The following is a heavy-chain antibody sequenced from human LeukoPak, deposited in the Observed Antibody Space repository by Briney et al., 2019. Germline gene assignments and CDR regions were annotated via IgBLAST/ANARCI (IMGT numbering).Heavy chain of an antibody. J-gene: IGHJ4*02. D-gene: IGHD3-22*01. CDR1: GFTFSSYA. Sequence: PGGSLRLSCAASGFTFSSYAMSWVRQAPGKGLEWVSAISGSGGSTYYADSVQGRFTISRDNSKNTLYMQMNSLRVEDTAVYYCAKVVYDSSGYYFYYWGQGTLVTVSS. CDR3: AKVVYDSSGYYFYY. V-gene: IGHV3-23*01. CDR2: ISGSGGST.